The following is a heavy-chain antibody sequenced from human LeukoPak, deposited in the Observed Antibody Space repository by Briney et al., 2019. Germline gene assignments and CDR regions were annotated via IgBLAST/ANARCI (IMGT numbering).Heavy chain of an antibody. CDR2: LKSNTDGGTT. CDR1: GFTFSYAW. Sequence: GGSLRLSCAASGFTFSYAWMSWVRQAPGKGLEWVGRLKSNTDGGTTDYAAPVKGRFTISRDDSKDMLFLQMNSLETEDTAVYFCTLTHYDILTGDKWFDPWGPGTLVTVSS. V-gene: IGHV3-15*01. CDR3: TLTHYDILTGDKWFDP. D-gene: IGHD3-9*01. J-gene: IGHJ5*02.